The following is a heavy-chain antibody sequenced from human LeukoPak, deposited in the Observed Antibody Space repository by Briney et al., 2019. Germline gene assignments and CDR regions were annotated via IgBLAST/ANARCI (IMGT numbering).Heavy chain of an antibody. J-gene: IGHJ4*02. Sequence: SETLSLTCTVSGGSISSYYWSWIRQPAGKGLEWIGSIYYHENTYYNSSLKSRVTISVDTSKNQLSLKLTSVTAADTAVYYCARGVGLTQGGAFDFWGQGTLVTVSS. D-gene: IGHD3-16*01. CDR3: ARGVGLTQGGAFDF. V-gene: IGHV4-4*07. CDR1: GGSISSYY. CDR2: IYYHENT.